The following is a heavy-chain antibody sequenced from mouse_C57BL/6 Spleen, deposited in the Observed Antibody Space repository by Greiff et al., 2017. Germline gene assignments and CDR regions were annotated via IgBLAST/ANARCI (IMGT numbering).Heavy chain of an antibody. D-gene: IGHD1-1*01. Sequence: VQLQQSGPELVKPGASVKMSCKASGYTFTDYNMHWVKQSHGKSLEWIGYINPNNGGTSYNQKFKGKATLTVNKSSSTAYMELRSLTSEDSAVYDCALYYGSRGAWFAYWGQGTLVTVSA. CDR2: INPNNGGT. CDR3: ALYYGSRGAWFAY. J-gene: IGHJ3*01. CDR1: GYTFTDYN. V-gene: IGHV1-22*01.